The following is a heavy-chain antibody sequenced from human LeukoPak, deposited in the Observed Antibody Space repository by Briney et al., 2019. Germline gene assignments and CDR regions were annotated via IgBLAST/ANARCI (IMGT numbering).Heavy chain of an antibody. CDR2: ISYDGSNK. CDR1: GFTFSSYA. V-gene: IGHV3-30*04. Sequence: GGSLRLSCAASGFTFSSYAMPWVRQAPGKGLEWVAVISYDGSNKYYADSGKGRSTISRDNSKNTLYLQMNSLRAEDTAVYYCARGAKFRSYGSGTYYTSLPFDPWGQGTLVTVSS. CDR3: ARGAKFRSYGSGTYYTSLPFDP. J-gene: IGHJ5*02. D-gene: IGHD3-10*01.